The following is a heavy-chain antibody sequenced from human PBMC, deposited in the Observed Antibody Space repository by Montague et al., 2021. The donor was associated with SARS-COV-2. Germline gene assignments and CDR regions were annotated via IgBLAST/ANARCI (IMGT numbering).Heavy chain of an antibody. Sequence: CAISGDSVSRTAAAWNWIRQSPSRGLEWLGGTYYRTEWHTDYAVSVEGRLAIDADTSMNQFSLQLHSVTPEDSAVYYCASGWTLFDWGQGTLVTVSS. V-gene: IGHV6-1*01. D-gene: IGHD6-19*01. CDR1: GDSVSRTAAA. J-gene: IGHJ4*02. CDR2: TYYRTEWHT. CDR3: ASGWTLFD.